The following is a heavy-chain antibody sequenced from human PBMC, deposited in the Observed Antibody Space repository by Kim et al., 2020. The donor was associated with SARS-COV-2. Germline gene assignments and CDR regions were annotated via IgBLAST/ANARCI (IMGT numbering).Heavy chain of an antibody. D-gene: IGHD2-15*01. CDR2: DGSST. CDR3: ARDPGSYCSGGSCYSSSYYYYYGMDV. Sequence: DGSSTSYEDSVKGRFTISRDNAKNTLYLQMNSLRAEDTAVYYCARDPGSYCSGGSCYSSSYYYYYGMDVWGQGTTVTVSS. V-gene: IGHV3-74*01. J-gene: IGHJ6*02.